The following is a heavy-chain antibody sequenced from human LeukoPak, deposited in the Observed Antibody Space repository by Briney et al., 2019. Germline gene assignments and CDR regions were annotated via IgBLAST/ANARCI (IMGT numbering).Heavy chain of an antibody. CDR1: GFTFSNHG. V-gene: IGHV3-33*01. J-gene: IGHJ4*02. CDR3: ARDLAAARLDF. D-gene: IGHD6-6*01. Sequence: PGGSLRLSCAASGFTFSNHGMHWVRQAPVKGLEWVANIWYDGSQEYYADTVKGRFTISRDISKNTLYLQMNSLRAEDTAVYYRARDLAAARLDFRGQGTLVTVSS. CDR2: IWYDGSQE.